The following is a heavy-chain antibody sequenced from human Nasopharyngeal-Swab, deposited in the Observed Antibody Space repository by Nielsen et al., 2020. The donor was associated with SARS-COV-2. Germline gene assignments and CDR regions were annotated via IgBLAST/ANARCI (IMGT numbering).Heavy chain of an antibody. V-gene: IGHV4-39*01. D-gene: IGHD6-19*01. CDR1: GGSISSSSYY. CDR2: IYYSGST. Sequence: SETLSLTSTVSGGSISSSSYYCGWIRQPPGKGLEWIGSIYYSGSTYYNPSLKSRVTISVDTSKNQFSLKLSSVTAADTAVYYCARHVTSSGWYAGLDYWGQGTLVTVSS. J-gene: IGHJ4*02. CDR3: ARHVTSSGWYAGLDY.